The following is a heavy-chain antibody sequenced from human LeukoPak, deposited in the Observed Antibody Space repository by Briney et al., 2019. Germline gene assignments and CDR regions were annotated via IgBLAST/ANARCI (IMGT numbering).Heavy chain of an antibody. CDR1: GYTFTGYY. V-gene: IGHV1-2*02. D-gene: IGHD1-1*01. CDR2: INPNSGGT. J-gene: IGHJ2*01. Sequence: ASVKVSCKASGYTFTGYYMHWVRQAPGQGLEWMGWINPNSGGTNYVQKFQGRVTMIRDTSISTAYMELTRLRSDDTAVYYCARELARSYWYFDLWGRGTLVTVSS. CDR3: ARELARSYWYFDL.